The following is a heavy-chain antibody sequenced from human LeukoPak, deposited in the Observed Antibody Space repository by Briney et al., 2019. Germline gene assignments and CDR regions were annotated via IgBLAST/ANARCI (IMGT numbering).Heavy chain of an antibody. D-gene: IGHD5-12*01. V-gene: IGHV2-70*01. CDR2: IDWDDDK. Sequence: KVSGPALVKPTQTLTLTCTFSGFSLSTSGMCVSWIRQPPGKALEWLALIDWDDDKYYSTSLKTRLTISKDTSKSQVVLTMTNMDPVDTATYYCARTRGYSGYDSGDFDYWGQGTLVTVSS. CDR1: GFSLSTSGMC. J-gene: IGHJ4*02. CDR3: ARTRGYSGYDSGDFDY.